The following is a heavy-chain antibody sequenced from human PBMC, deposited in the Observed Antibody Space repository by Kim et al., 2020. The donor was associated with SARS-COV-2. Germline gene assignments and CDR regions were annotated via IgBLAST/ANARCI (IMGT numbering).Heavy chain of an antibody. CDR2: IYYSGST. Sequence: SETLSLTCTVSGGSISSSSYYWGWIRQPPGKGLEWIGSIYYSGSTYYNPSLKSRVTISVDTSKNQFSLKLSSVTAADTAVYYCASYIFPGWFDPWGQGTLVTVSS. V-gene: IGHV4-39*01. D-gene: IGHD2-21*01. CDR3: ASYIFPGWFDP. CDR1: GGSISSSSYY. J-gene: IGHJ5*02.